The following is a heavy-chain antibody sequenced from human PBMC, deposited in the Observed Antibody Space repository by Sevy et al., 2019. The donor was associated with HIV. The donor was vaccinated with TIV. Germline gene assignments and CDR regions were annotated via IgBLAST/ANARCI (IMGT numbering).Heavy chain of an antibody. CDR2: IYSGTST. CDR3: ARDRDGSYPDY. V-gene: IGHV3-66*01. Sequence: GGSLRLSCAASGFTVSTSYMSWVRQAPGKGLEWVSVIYSGTSTYYAGSVKGRFTISRDNSKNTLYLQMNSLRAEDTAVYYCARDRDGSYPDYWGQGTLVTVSS. CDR1: GFTVSTSY. J-gene: IGHJ4*02. D-gene: IGHD1-26*01.